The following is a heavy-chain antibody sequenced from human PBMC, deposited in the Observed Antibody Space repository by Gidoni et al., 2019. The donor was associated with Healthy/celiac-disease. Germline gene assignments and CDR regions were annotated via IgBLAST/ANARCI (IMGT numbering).Heavy chain of an antibody. CDR2: ISSSSSYI. V-gene: IGHV3-21*01. J-gene: IGHJ4*02. CDR3: AGVLRFGY. CDR1: GFTFSSYS. Sequence: EVQLVESGGGLVKPGGSLSLSCAASGFTFSSYSMNWVRQAPGKGLEWVSSISSSSSYIYYADAVKGRFTISRDNAKNSLYLQMNSLRAEDTAVYYCAGVLRFGYWGQGTLVTVSS. D-gene: IGHD3-3*01.